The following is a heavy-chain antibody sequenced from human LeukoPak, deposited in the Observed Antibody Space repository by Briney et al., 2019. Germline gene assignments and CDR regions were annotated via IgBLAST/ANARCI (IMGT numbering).Heavy chain of an antibody. Sequence: PSETVSLTCTVSGGSISSYYWSWIRQPPGKGLEWIGYIYYSGSTDYNPSLKSRVTISVDTSKNQFSLKLSSVTAADTAVYYCARDIAVAGGGYWGQGTLVTVSS. D-gene: IGHD6-19*01. CDR1: GGSISSYY. CDR3: ARDIAVAGGGY. CDR2: IYYSGST. J-gene: IGHJ4*02. V-gene: IGHV4-59*01.